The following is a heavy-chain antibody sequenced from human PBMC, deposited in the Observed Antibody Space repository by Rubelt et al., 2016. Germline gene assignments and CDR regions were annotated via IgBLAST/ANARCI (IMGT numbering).Heavy chain of an antibody. V-gene: IGHV4-34*01. D-gene: IGHD1-26*01. CDR2: INHSGST. Sequence: QVQLQQWGAGLLKPSETLSLTCAVYGGSFSGYYWSWIRQPPGKGLEWIGEINHSGSTNYNPSLKSRVTISVETSKNQFARKLSAVTAADTAVYYCARRRRYSGGSYWYFDLWGRGTLVTVSS. CDR3: ARRRRYSGGSYWYFDL. J-gene: IGHJ2*01. CDR1: GGSFSGYY.